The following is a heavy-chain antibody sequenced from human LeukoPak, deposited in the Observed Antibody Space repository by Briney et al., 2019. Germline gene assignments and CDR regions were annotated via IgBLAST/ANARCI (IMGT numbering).Heavy chain of an antibody. D-gene: IGHD3/OR15-3a*01. V-gene: IGHV1-69*13. CDR2: IIPIFGTA. CDR1: GGTFSSYA. J-gene: IGHJ6*03. Sequence: VASVKVSCKASGGTFSSYAISWVRQAPGQGLEWMGGIIPIFGTANYAQKFQGRVTITADESTSTAYMELSSLRSEDTAVYYCARAEGTGYYYYYMDVWGKGTTVTISS. CDR3: ARAEGTGYYYYYMDV.